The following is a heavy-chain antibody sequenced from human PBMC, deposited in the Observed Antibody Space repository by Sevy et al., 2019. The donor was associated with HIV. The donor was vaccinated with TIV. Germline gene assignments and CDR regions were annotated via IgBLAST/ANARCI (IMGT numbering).Heavy chain of an antibody. CDR1: GYTFTGYY. J-gene: IGHJ5*01. Sequence: ASVKVSCRASGYTFTGYYIHWVRQAPGQGLEWMGWINPNSGDTDYPQKFQGRVTMTRDTSISTVYTELSRLRSDDTAIYYCETWNIVIDGNWFDSWGQGTLVTVSS. V-gene: IGHV1-2*02. CDR2: INPNSGDT. CDR3: ETWNIVIDGNWFDS. D-gene: IGHD2-2*01.